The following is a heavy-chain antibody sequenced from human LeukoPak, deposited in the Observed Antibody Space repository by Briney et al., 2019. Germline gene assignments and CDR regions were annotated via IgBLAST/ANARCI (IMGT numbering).Heavy chain of an antibody. CDR3: ARATGYSYGRSRYYYYMDV. CDR2: IKQDGSEK. D-gene: IGHD5-18*01. CDR1: GGSFSGYY. V-gene: IGHV3-7*04. J-gene: IGHJ6*03. Sequence: ETLSLTCAVYGGSFSGYYWSWVRQAPGKGLEWVANIKQDGSEKYYVDSVKGRFTISRDNAKNSLYLQMNSLRAEDTAVYYCARATGYSYGRSRYYYYMDVRGKGTTVTVSS.